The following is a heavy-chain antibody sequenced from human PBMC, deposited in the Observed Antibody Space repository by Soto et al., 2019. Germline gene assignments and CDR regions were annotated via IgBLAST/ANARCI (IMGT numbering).Heavy chain of an antibody. CDR2: INHSGSI. V-gene: IGHV4-34*01. Sequence: SETLSLTCAVYGGSCSGYYWSWIRQIPGKGLEWIGEINHSGSINCNPSLKSRVTISVDTSKNQVSLKLGSVTAADTAMYYCARGGAIVAAGIVDYFDSWGQGTLVTVSS. J-gene: IGHJ4*02. D-gene: IGHD6-13*01. CDR1: GGSCSGYY. CDR3: ARGGAIVAAGIVDYFDS.